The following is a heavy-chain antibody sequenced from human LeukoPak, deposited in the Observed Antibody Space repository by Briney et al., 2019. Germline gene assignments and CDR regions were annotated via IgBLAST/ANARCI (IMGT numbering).Heavy chain of an antibody. D-gene: IGHD4-11*01. J-gene: IGHJ4*02. V-gene: IGHV3-11*04. CDR1: GFTFSDYY. CDR2: ISSSGSTI. Sequence: GGSLRLSCAASGFTFSDYYMSWIRQAPGKGLEWVSYISSSGSTIYYADSVKGRFTTSRDNAQDSLYLQMNSLRAEDTAVYYCARDRGYSNFDYWGQGTLLTVSS. CDR3: ARDRGYSNFDY.